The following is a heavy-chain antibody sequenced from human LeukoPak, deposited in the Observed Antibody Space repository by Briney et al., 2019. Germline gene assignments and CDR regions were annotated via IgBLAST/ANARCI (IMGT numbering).Heavy chain of an antibody. CDR3: ARGTTYYYGSV. D-gene: IGHD3-10*01. V-gene: IGHV3-21*01. J-gene: IGHJ4*02. CDR1: GFAFSSYS. Sequence: GGSLRLSCAAAGFAFSSYSMNWVRQAPGKGLEWVSSISSSSSYIYYADSVKGRFTISRDNAKNSLYLQMNSLRAEDTAVYYCARGTTYYYGSVWGQGTLVTVSS. CDR2: ISSSSSYI.